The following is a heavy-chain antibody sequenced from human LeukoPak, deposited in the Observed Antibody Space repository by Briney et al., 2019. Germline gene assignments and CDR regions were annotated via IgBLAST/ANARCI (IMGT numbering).Heavy chain of an antibody. D-gene: IGHD1-1*01. CDR2: ISGNGVTT. V-gene: IGHV3-23*01. Sequence: GGSLILSCAASGFTFSSDAMSWFRQAPGKGLEWVSVISGNGVTTYYAATVKGRFTISRDNSKNTLFLQMNSLRAEDTAVYYCARDQELPGTHYWGQGTLVTVSS. J-gene: IGHJ4*02. CDR3: ARDQELPGTHY. CDR1: GFTFSSDA.